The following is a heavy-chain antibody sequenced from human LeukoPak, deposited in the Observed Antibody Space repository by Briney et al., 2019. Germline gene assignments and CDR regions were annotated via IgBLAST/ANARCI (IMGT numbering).Heavy chain of an antibody. J-gene: IGHJ4*02. Sequence: PSETLSLTCTVSGGSISSYYWGWIRQPPGKGLEWIGSIYYSGSTYYNPSLKSRVTISVDTSKDQFSLNLSSVTAADTAVYYCARHVRSVDASDYWGQGTLVTVSS. V-gene: IGHV4-39*01. CDR1: GGSISSYY. CDR3: ARHVRSVDASDY. CDR2: IYYSGST. D-gene: IGHD2-15*01.